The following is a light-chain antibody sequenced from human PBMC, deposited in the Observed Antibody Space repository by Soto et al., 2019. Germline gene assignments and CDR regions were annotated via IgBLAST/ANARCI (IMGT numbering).Light chain of an antibody. Sequence: QSALTQPASVSGSPGQSIAISCTGTSSDLGIYNHVSWYQQHPGKAPKLIIFGVNNRPSWVSDRFSGSKSGNTGTLTLSGLQAEDEAEYYCSSYTATSTYVFGTGTKLTVL. CDR2: GVN. J-gene: IGLJ1*01. CDR3: SSYTATSTYV. CDR1: SSDLGIYNH. V-gene: IGLV2-14*03.